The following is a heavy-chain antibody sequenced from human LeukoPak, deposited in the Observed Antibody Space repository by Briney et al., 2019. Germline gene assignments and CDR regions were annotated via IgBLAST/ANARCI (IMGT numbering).Heavy chain of an antibody. J-gene: IGHJ4*02. CDR3: ARAVRGVISEEFDY. CDR1: GGSISSYY. Sequence: SETLSLTCTVSGGSISSYYWSWIRQPPGKGLEWIGYIYYSGSTNYSPSLKSRVTISVDTSKNQFSLKLSSVTAADTAVYYCARAVRGVISEEFDYWGQGTLVTVSS. V-gene: IGHV4-59*01. CDR2: IYYSGST. D-gene: IGHD3-10*01.